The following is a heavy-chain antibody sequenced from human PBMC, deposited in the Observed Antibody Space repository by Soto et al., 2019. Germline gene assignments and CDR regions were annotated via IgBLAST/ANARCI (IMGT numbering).Heavy chain of an antibody. CDR2: IYYSGST. V-gene: IGHV4-59*01. J-gene: IGHJ4*02. Sequence: SETLSLTCTVSGGSISSYYWSWIRQPPGKGLEWIGYIYYSGSTNYNPSLKSRVTISVDTSKNQFSLKLSSVTAADTAVYYCARNGRSSGWAYYFDYWGQGTLVTVPS. CDR3: ARNGRSSGWAYYFDY. CDR1: GGSISSYY. D-gene: IGHD6-19*01.